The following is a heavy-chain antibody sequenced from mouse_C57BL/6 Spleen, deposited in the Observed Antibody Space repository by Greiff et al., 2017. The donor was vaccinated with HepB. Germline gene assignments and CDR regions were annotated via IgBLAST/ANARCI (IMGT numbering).Heavy chain of an antibody. V-gene: IGHV1-82*01. Sequence: VQLQQSGPELVKPGASVKISCKASGYAFSSSWMNWVKQRPGKGLEWIGRIYPGDGDTNYNGKFKGKATLTADKSSSPAYMQLSSLTSEDSAVYFWATLTGTGAMDYWGQGTSVTVSS. J-gene: IGHJ4*01. D-gene: IGHD4-1*01. CDR3: ATLTGTGAMDY. CDR2: IYPGDGDT. CDR1: GYAFSSSW.